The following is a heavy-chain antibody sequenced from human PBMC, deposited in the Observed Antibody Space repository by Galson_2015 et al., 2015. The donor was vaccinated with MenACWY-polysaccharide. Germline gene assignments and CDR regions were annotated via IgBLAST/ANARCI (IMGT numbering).Heavy chain of an antibody. J-gene: IGHJ6*02. V-gene: IGHV3-48*04. D-gene: IGHD3-3*01. CDR2: ITSSSSTI. CDR1: GFTFSSYT. Sequence: SLRLSCAASGFTFSSYTMNWVRQAPGKGLEWVSHITSSSSTIYYADSVKGRFTISRDNAKNSLYLQMDSLRAEDTAVYYCATYDFWSGSYYYGMDVWGQGTTVIVSS. CDR3: ATYDFWSGSYYYGMDV.